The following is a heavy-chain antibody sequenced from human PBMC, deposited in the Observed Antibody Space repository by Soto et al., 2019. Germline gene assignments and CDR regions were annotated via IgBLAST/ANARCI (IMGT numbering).Heavy chain of an antibody. D-gene: IGHD2-2*01. V-gene: IGHV1-69*13. CDR3: ARSSTSCEPQATICYYYYGMDV. CDR2: IIPIFGTA. CDR1: GGTFSSYA. J-gene: IGHJ6*02. Sequence: GASVKVSCKASGGTFSSYAISWVRQAPGQGLEWMGGIIPIFGTANYAQKFQGRVTITADESTSTAYMELSSLRSEDTAVYYCARSSTSCEPQATICYYYYGMDVWGQGTTVTVS.